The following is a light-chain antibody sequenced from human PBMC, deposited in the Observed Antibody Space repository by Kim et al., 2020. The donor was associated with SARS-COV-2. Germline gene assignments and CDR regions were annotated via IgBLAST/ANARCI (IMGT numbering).Light chain of an antibody. V-gene: IGKV3-20*01. CDR2: DAS. CDR3: HQYAASPLT. CDR1: QSVGKNY. Sequence: SPGERAILSCMASQSVGKNYLAWFQQKPGPAPRLLIYDASPRATGTPDRFSGSVSGTDFTLTISRLEPEDFAVYHCHQYAASPLTFGGGTKVEIK. J-gene: IGKJ4*01.